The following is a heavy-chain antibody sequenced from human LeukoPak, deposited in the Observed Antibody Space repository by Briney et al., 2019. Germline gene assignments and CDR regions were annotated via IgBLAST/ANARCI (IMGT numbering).Heavy chain of an antibody. CDR1: GGSFSGYY. D-gene: IGHD3-22*01. CDR2: INHSGST. CDR3: ARGSVYYYDSSGYYRY. Sequence: SETLSLTCAVYGGSFSGYYWSWIRQPPGKGLEWIGEINHSGSTNYNPSLKSRVTISVDTSKNQFSLKLSSVTAADTAVYYCARGSVYYYDSSGYYRYWGQGTLVTVSS. V-gene: IGHV4-34*01. J-gene: IGHJ4*02.